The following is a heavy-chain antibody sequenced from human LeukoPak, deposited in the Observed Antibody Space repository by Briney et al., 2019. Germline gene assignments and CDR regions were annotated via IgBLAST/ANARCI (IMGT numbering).Heavy chain of an antibody. CDR3: ALRSVAGQSDAFDI. CDR1: GFSLSTSGVG. J-gene: IGHJ3*02. V-gene: IGHV2-5*02. CDR2: IYWDDGK. D-gene: IGHD6-19*01. Sequence: SGPTLAKPTQTLTLTCTFSGFSLSTSGVGVGWIRQPPGKALEWLALIYWDDGKRYSPSLKSRLTITKDTSKNQVVLTMTNMDPVDTATYYCALRSVAGQSDAFDIWGQGTMVTVSS.